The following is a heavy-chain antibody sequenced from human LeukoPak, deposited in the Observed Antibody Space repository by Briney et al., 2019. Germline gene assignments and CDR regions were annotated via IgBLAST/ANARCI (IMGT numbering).Heavy chain of an antibody. J-gene: IGHJ3*02. CDR1: GGSISSSKW. D-gene: IGHD6-13*01. Sequence: SGTLSLTCAVSGGSISSSKWWSWIREPPGKGLEWIGEIYHSGSTNYNPSLKSRVTISVDTSKNQFSLKLSSVTAVDTAVYYCAGHLSSSHGDAFDIWGQGTMVTVSS. CDR2: IYHSGST. V-gene: IGHV4-4*02. CDR3: AGHLSSSHGDAFDI.